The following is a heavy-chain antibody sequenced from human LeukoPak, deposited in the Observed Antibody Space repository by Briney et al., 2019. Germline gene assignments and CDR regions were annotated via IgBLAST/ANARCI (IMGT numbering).Heavy chain of an antibody. CDR2: INPNSGGT. V-gene: IGHV1-2*02. Sequence: GLEWMGWINPNSGGTNYAQKFQGRVTMTRDTSISTAYMELSRLRSDDTAVYYCARVLGRDWGQGTLVTVSS. CDR3: ARVLGRD. J-gene: IGHJ4*02. D-gene: IGHD3-16*01.